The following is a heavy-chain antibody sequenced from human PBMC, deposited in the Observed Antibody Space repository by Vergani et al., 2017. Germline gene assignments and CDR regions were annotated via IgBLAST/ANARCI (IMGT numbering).Heavy chain of an antibody. CDR3: ARRVTMVRGGNYYYYGMDV. CDR1: GYSFTSYW. D-gene: IGHD3-10*01. V-gene: IGHV5-10-1*01. CDR2: IDPSDSYT. J-gene: IGHJ6*02. Sequence: EVQLVQSGAEVKKPGESLRISCKGSGYSFTSYWISWVRQMPGKGLEWMGRIDPSDSYTNYSPSFLGHVTISADKSISTAYLQWSSLKASDTAMYYCARRVTMVRGGNYYYYGMDVWGQGTTVTVSS.